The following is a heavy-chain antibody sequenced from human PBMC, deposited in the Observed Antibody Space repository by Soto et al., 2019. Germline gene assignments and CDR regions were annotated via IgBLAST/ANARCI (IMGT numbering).Heavy chain of an antibody. V-gene: IGHV1-69*01. J-gene: IGHJ5*02. CDR3: AREGVGYCSGGSCENWFEP. CDR1: GGPFSTYA. CDR2: IIPIFGTA. Sequence: QVQLVQSGAAVKKPGSSVEVSGKASGGPFSTYAISWVRQAPGQGLGWTGGIIPIFGTANYAQKFTGRVTITADESTSTAYMELGSLRSEDTAVYYGAREGVGYCSGGSCENWFEPWGQGTLVTVSS. D-gene: IGHD2-15*01.